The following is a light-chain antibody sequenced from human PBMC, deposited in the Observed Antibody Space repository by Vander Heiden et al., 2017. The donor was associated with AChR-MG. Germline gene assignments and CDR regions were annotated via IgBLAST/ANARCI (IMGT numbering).Light chain of an antibody. V-gene: IGLV1-36*01. CDR1: SSNIGNNA. J-gene: IGLJ2*01. CDR3: AAWDDSLNGLV. CDR2: YDD. Sequence: QSVLTQPPSMSEAPRQRVTISCSGSSSNIGNNAVNWYQQLPGKAPKLLIYYDDLLPSGVSDRFSGSKSGTSASLAISGLQSEDEADYYCAAWDDSLNGLVFGGGTKLTGL.